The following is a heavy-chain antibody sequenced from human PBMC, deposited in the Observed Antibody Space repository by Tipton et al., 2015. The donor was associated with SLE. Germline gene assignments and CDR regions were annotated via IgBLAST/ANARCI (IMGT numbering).Heavy chain of an antibody. CDR1: GGSFSGYY. CDR2: INHSGST. D-gene: IGHD1-26*01. J-gene: IGHJ6*03. V-gene: IGHV4-34*01. Sequence: LSLTCAVYGGSFSGYYWSWIRQPPGKGLEWIGEINHSGSTNYNPSLKSRVTISVDTSKNQFSLNLSSVTAADTAVYSCARGESGSYSDRWDYYYYMDVWGKGTTVTVSS. CDR3: ARGESGSYSDRWDYYYYMDV.